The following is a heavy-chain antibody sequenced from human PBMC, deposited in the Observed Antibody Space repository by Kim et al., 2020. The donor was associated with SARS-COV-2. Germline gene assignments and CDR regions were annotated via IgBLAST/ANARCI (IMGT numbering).Heavy chain of an antibody. Sequence: KGRFTISRDNAKNSLYLQMNSLRAEDTAVYYCARANSSGWPYYYYYGMDVWGQGTTVTVSS. D-gene: IGHD6-19*01. CDR3: ARANSSGWPYYYYYGMDV. V-gene: IGHV3-7*04. J-gene: IGHJ6*02.